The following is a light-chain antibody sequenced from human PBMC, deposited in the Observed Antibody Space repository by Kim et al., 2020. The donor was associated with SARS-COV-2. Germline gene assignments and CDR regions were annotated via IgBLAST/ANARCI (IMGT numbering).Light chain of an antibody. V-gene: IGKV1-39*01. CDR1: QTISSY. J-gene: IGKJ4*01. CDR3: QQSYSIPLT. CDR2: AAS. Sequence: DIQMTQSPSFLSASVGDRVTITCRASQTISSYLNWYQQKPGKAPKLLIYAASNLQSGVPSRFSGSESGTDFTLTISSLQPEDFATYYCQQSYSIPLTFGGGTKVDIK.